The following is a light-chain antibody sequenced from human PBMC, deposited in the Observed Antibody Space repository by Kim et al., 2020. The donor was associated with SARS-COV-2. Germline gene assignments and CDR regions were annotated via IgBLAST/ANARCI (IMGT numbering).Light chain of an antibody. Sequence: SYELTQPPSVSVSPGQTASISCTGHKLGDKYVYWFQQKPGQSPVLVIYKDRKRPSGIPERFSGSSSGNTATLTISGTQVTDEAAYYCQAWDSSNVVFGGGTKVTVL. V-gene: IGLV3-1*01. CDR2: KDR. CDR3: QAWDSSNVV. CDR1: KLGDKY. J-gene: IGLJ2*01.